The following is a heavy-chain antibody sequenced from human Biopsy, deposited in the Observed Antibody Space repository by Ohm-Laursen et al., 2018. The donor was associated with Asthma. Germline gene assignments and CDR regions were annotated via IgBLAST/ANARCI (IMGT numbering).Heavy chain of an antibody. CDR3: AKRRGYSGHDNDY. V-gene: IGHV3-30*18. CDR1: GFMFSSFG. Sequence: SLRLSCTAPGFMFSSFGMHWVRQAPGKGLEWVAVISYDGNHKFYEDSVKGRFTISRDNSKNTLYLQMNSLRTEDTAVYYCAKRRGYSGHDNDYWGQGTLVIVSS. CDR2: ISYDGNHK. D-gene: IGHD5-12*01. J-gene: IGHJ4*02.